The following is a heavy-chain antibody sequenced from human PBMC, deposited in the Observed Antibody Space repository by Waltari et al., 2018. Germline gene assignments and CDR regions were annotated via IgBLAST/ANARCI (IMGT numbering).Heavy chain of an antibody. J-gene: IGHJ4*02. V-gene: IGHV1-69*05. CDR3: ARRGYSYGPFDY. Sequence: QVQLVQSGAEVKKPGSSVKVSCKASGGTFSSYAISWVRKAPGQGLEWMGGIIPIFGTANYEQKFQGRVTITTDESTSTAYMELSSLRSEDTAVYYCARRGYSYGPFDYWGQGTLVTVSS. CDR1: GGTFSSYA. CDR2: IIPIFGTA. D-gene: IGHD5-18*01.